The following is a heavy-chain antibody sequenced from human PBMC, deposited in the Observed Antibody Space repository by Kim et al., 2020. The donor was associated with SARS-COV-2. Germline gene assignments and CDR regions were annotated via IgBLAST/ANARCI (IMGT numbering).Heavy chain of an antibody. CDR2: IHGSGST. D-gene: IGHD2-21*02. V-gene: IGHV4-4*07. Sequence: SETLSLTCAVSGVSISSDYWAWIRQTAGKGLEWIGRIHGSGSTSYNPSLKSRVAMSADMSSNEVSLKLSSVTAADTAVYYCARDCGGACSWVWGQGTLVTVSS. J-gene: IGHJ4*02. CDR1: GVSISSDY. CDR3: ARDCGGACSWV.